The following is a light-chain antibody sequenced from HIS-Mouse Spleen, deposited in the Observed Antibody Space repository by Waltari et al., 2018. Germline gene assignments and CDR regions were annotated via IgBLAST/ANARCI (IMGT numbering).Light chain of an antibody. Sequence: SSELTQDPAVSVALGQTVRITCQGDSLRSYYASWYQQKPGQAPVLVIYGKNNRPSGIPDRFSGSSSGTMATLTISGAQVEDEADYYCYSTDSSGNHRVFGGGTKLTVL. CDR3: YSTDSSGNHRV. J-gene: IGLJ2*01. V-gene: IGLV3-19*01. CDR1: SLRSYY. CDR2: GKN.